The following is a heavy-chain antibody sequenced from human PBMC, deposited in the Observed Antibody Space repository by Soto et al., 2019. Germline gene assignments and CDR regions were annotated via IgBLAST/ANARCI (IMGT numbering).Heavy chain of an antibody. CDR1: GGLFSSYA. D-gene: IGHD3-16*01. Sequence: ASVKVSCKDPGGLFSSYAISWVRQAPGQGLEWMGGILPVFGTTNYAQKFQGRVTITADESTNTAYMELSSLRSDDTAMYYCARGGGPYVWFNEFWGQGTQVTVSS. CDR2: ILPVFGTT. V-gene: IGHV1-69*13. CDR3: ARGGGPYVWFNEF. J-gene: IGHJ4*02.